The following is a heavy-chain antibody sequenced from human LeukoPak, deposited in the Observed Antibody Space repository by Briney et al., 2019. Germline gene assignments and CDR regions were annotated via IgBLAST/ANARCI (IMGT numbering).Heavy chain of an antibody. D-gene: IGHD5-12*01. CDR2: IYYSGST. Sequence: PSETLSLTCTVSGGSISSSSYYWGWIRQPPGEGLEWIGSIYYSGSTYYNPSLKSRVTISVDTSKNQFSLKLSSVTAADTAVYYCARATYSGYSGYDYKLDYWGQGTLVTVSS. V-gene: IGHV4-39*01. J-gene: IGHJ4*02. CDR3: ARATYSGYSGYDYKLDY. CDR1: GGSISSSSYY.